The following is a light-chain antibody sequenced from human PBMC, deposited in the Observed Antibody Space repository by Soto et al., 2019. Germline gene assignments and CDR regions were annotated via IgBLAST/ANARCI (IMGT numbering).Light chain of an antibody. CDR1: QSLLNSNGYNN. CDR3: MQALQIPIT. V-gene: IGKV2-28*01. Sequence: DIVLTQSPLSLPVTPGEPASISCRSSQSLLNSNGYNNLDWYLQKPGQSPQVLIYLGSNRASGVPARLSGSVSGTDFTLRISRVEAEDVGVYYCMQALQIPITFGRGTRLEIK. CDR2: LGS. J-gene: IGKJ5*01.